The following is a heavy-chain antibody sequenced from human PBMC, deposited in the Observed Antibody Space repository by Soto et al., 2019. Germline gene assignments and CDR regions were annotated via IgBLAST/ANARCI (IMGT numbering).Heavy chain of an antibody. J-gene: IGHJ6*02. Sequence: QVQLVQSGAAVKKPGSSVKVYCKASGGTFSSYAISWVRQAPGQGLEWMGGIIPISDTTNYAQKFQGRVTITADESTSTAYMELSSLSSEDTAVYYCARSQGSSTSLEIYYYYYYGMDVWGQGTTVTVSS. CDR2: IIPISDTT. V-gene: IGHV1-69*01. CDR1: GGTFSSYA. CDR3: ARSQGSSTSLEIYYYYYYGMDV. D-gene: IGHD2-2*01.